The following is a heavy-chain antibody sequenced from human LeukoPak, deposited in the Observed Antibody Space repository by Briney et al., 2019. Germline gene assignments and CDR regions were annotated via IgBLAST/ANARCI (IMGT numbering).Heavy chain of an antibody. CDR1: GFTDSSNY. Sequence: GGSLRLSCAASGFTDSSNYMSWVRQAPGKGLEWVSVIYSGGSTYYADSVKGRFTISRDNSKNTLYLQMNSLRAEDTAVYYCARDSGSSWSDAFDIWGQGTMVTVSS. CDR3: ARDSGSSWSDAFDI. J-gene: IGHJ3*02. V-gene: IGHV3-53*01. CDR2: IYSGGST. D-gene: IGHD6-13*01.